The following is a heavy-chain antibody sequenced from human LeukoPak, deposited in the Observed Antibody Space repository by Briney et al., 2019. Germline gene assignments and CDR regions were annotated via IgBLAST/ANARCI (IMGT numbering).Heavy chain of an antibody. Sequence: SETLSLTCTVSGGSISSSSYYWGWLRQPPGKGLEWIGSIYYSGSTYYNPSLKSRVTISVDTSKNQFSLKLSSVTAADTAVYYCAAPTYYDFWSGYGPIDYWGQGTLVTVSS. J-gene: IGHJ4*02. V-gene: IGHV4-39*01. CDR2: IYYSGST. CDR1: GGSISSSSYY. CDR3: AAPTYYDFWSGYGPIDY. D-gene: IGHD3-3*01.